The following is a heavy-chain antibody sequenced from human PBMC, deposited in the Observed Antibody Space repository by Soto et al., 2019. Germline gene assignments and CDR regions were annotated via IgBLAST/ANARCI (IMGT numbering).Heavy chain of an antibody. D-gene: IGHD3-16*01. CDR1: GFTFSRYT. CDR3: ARGGSSSDNGMDV. V-gene: IGHV3-48*02. CDR2: ISSGSLSI. Sequence: EVQLEESGGGLVQPGGSLRLSCAASGFTFSRYTMNWVSQTPGKGLEWVSYISSGSLSIYYADSVKGRFTVSRDNAKNSLFLQMNSLRDEDTAVYYCARGGSSSDNGMDVWGQGTTVTVSS. J-gene: IGHJ6*02.